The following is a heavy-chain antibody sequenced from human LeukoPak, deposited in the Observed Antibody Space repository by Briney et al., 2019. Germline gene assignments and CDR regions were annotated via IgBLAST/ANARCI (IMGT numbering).Heavy chain of an antibody. CDR1: GFTFSSYA. CDR3: ARSRVPRRGYSYGYNVDY. V-gene: IGHV3-30-3*01. Sequence: QPGRSLRLSCAASGFTFSSYAMHWVRQAPGKGLEWVAVISYDGSNKYYADSVKGRFTISRDNSKNTLYLQMNSLRAEETAVYYCARSRVPRRGYSYGYNVDYWGQGTLVTVSS. CDR2: ISYDGSNK. J-gene: IGHJ4*02. D-gene: IGHD5-18*01.